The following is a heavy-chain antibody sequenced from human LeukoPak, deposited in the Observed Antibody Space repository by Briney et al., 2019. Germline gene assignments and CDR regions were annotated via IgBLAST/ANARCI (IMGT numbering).Heavy chain of an antibody. CDR1: GGSISSYY. CDR2: IYYSGST. Sequence: PSETLSLTCTVSGGSISSYYWSWIRKPPGKGLEWIGCIYYSGSTNYNPSLQSRVNISIDTSKHQLSLKLSSVTAADTAVYYCARDGYCTNTSCYRGWFDPWGQGTLVTVSS. J-gene: IGHJ5*02. V-gene: IGHV4-59*01. CDR3: ARDGYCTNTSCYRGWFDP. D-gene: IGHD2-2*03.